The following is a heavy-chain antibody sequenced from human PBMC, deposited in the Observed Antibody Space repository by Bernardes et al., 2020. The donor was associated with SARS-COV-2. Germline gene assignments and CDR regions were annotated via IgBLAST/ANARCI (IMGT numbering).Heavy chain of an antibody. CDR3: ARGKGWLYN. CDR2: INHSGST. J-gene: IGHJ4*02. CDR1: GGSFSGYY. V-gene: IGHV4-34*01. Sequence: SETLSLTCAVYGGSFSGYYWSWIRQPPGKGLEWIGEINHSGSTNYNPSLKSRVTISVDTSKNQFSLKLSSVTAADTAVYYCARGKGWLYNCGQGTLVTVAS. D-gene: IGHD2-2*02.